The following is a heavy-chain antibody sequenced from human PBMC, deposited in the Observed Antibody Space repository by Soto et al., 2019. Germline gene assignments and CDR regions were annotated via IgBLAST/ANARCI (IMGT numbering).Heavy chain of an antibody. J-gene: IGHJ6*02. CDR2: ISSSSSTV. D-gene: IGHD6-13*01. Sequence: GGSLRLSCAASGFTFSHYSMNWVRQAPGKGLEWVSYISSSSSTVYYAESVKGRFTISRDKAKNSLYLEMNSLRDEDTAVYYCARVGGSSSRKDYHYGMDVWGQGTTVTV. CDR3: ARVGGSSSRKDYHYGMDV. CDR1: GFTFSHYS. V-gene: IGHV3-48*02.